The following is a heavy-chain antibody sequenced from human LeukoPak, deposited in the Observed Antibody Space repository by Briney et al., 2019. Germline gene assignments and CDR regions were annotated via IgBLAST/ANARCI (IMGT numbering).Heavy chain of an antibody. CDR1: GYTFTSYY. CDR3: ARPIAAAGTNGLDYYYYYYMDV. D-gene: IGHD6-13*01. Sequence: GASVKVSCKASGYTFTSYYMHWVRQAPWQGLEWMGIINPSGGSTSYAQKFRGRVTMTRDTSTSTVYMELSSLRSEDTAVYYCARPIAAAGTNGLDYYYYYYMDVWGKGTTVTVSS. J-gene: IGHJ6*03. V-gene: IGHV1-46*01. CDR2: INPSGGST.